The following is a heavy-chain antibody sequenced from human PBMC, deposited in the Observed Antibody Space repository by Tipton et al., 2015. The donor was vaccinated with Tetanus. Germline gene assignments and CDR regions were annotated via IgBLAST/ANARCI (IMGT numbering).Heavy chain of an antibody. CDR1: GFAFSAYW. Sequence: SLRLSCAASGFAFSAYWMYWVRQAPGKGLVWVSRMNSDGSSTIYADSVKGRFTISRDNAKNTLFLQMSRLRAEDTAVYYCARGRLGRDYGMGVWGQGTTVTVSS. J-gene: IGHJ6*02. V-gene: IGHV3-74*01. CDR2: MNSDGSST. D-gene: IGHD7-27*01. CDR3: ARGRLGRDYGMGV.